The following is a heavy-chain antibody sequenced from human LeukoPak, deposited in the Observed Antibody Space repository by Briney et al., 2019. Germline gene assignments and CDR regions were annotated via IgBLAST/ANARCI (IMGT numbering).Heavy chain of an antibody. CDR2: MKQDGSKK. CDR3: ARDHEGGFDM. Sequence: GGSLRLSCAASGFTFSHYWVIWVRQAPGKGLEWVANMKQDGSKKHYVDSVKGRFTISRVNANNSLHLQMNSLRAEDTAVYYCARDHEGGFDMWGQGTMVTVSS. J-gene: IGHJ3*02. D-gene: IGHD2-15*01. CDR1: GFTFSHYW. V-gene: IGHV3-7*01.